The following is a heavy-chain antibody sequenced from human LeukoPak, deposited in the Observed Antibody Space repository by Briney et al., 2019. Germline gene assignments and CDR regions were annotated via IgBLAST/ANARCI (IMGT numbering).Heavy chain of an antibody. V-gene: IGHV3-7*03. J-gene: IGHJ4*02. CDR1: GFTFSSYW. D-gene: IGHD6-19*01. CDR3: ARHSSGRPFDY. Sequence: PGGSLRLSCAASGFTFSSYWMNWVRQAPGNALEWVAYIKKDGSEKYYVDSVKGRFTISRDNAKNSLYLQMNSLRAEDTAVYYCARHSSGRPFDYWGQGTLVTVSS. CDR2: IKKDGSEK.